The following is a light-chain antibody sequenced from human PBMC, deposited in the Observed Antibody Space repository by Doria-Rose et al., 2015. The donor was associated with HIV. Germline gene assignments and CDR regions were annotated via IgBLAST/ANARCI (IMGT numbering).Light chain of an antibody. Sequence: TQSPGTLSLSPGERATLSCRASQSFSSTYLAWYQQNPGQVPSLLIYGGSTRATGIPDRFSASGSGTDFTLTINRLEPEDFALYYCHQYGTSWTFGQGTKVEI. J-gene: IGKJ1*01. CDR1: QSFSSTY. V-gene: IGKV3-20*01. CDR3: HQYGTSWT. CDR2: GGS.